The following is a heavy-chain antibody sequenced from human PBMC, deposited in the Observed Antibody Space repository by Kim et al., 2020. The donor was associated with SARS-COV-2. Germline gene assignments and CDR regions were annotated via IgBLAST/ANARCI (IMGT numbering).Heavy chain of an antibody. V-gene: IGHV4-34*01. CDR2: IKHSGST. D-gene: IGHD3-10*01. CDR3: ARRPASGSYYFGTGYSYY. CDR1: GGSFSGYY. J-gene: IGHJ6*01. Sequence: SETLSLTCAVYGGSFSGYYWSWIRHPPGKGLEWTGEIKHSGSTNYNPSLKSRVTISVDTSKNQFSLKLSSVTAADTPVHYCARRPASGSYYFGTGYSYY.